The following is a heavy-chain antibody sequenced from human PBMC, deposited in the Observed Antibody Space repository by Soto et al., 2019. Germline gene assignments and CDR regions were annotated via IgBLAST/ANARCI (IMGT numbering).Heavy chain of an antibody. D-gene: IGHD2-2*01. V-gene: IGHV3-30*18. J-gene: IGHJ5*02. CDR2: ISHDGSNK. CDR3: AKDNCISTSCYRLYNWFDP. Sequence: QVQLVESGGGVVQPGRSLRLSCAASGFTFSSYGMHWVRQAPGKGLEWVAVISHDGSNKYYGDSVKGRFTISRDNSKNTLYLQMNSLGAEDTAVYYCAKDNCISTSCYRLYNWFDPWGQGTLVTVSS. CDR1: GFTFSSYG.